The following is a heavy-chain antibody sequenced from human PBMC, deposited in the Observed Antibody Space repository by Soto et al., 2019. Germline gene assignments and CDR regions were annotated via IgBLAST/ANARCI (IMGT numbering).Heavy chain of an antibody. CDR3: ARGSYGSGSQDYYYYGMDV. Sequence: SQTLSLTCVISGDSVSSNSAAWNWIRQSPSRGLEWLGRTYYRSKWYNDYAVSVKSRITINPDTSKNQFSLQLNSVTPEDTAVYYCARGSYGSGSQDYYYYGMDVWGQGTTVTVSS. V-gene: IGHV6-1*01. J-gene: IGHJ6*02. CDR2: TYYRSKWYN. D-gene: IGHD3-10*01. CDR1: GDSVSSNSAA.